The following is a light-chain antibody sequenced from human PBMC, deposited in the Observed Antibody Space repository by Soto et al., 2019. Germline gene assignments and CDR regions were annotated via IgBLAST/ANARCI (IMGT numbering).Light chain of an antibody. J-gene: IGKJ5*01. CDR2: GAS. Sequence: EIVMTQSPATLSVSPGEIATLSCRASQSVSSSYLAWYQQKPGQAPRLLIYGASTRATGIPARFSGSGSGTEFTLTISSLQSEDFAVYYCQQYNNWPPITFGQGTRLE. CDR1: QSVSSSY. CDR3: QQYNNWPPIT. V-gene: IGKV3-15*01.